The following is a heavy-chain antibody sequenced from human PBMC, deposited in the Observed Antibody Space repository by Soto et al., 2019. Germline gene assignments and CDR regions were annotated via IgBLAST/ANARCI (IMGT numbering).Heavy chain of an antibody. CDR3: VRISRYDEYDCFDP. D-gene: IGHD3-3*01. V-gene: IGHV1-46*01. Sequence: QVLLVQSGAEVKKPGASVKVSCQASGYTFTSNYVHWVRQAPGQGLEWMGIINPSGGSTSYAQKSQGRVTMTRDTSTSTLYMERSSLRSEDTAVYYGVRISRYDEYDCFDPWGQGTLVTVSS. J-gene: IGHJ5*02. CDR2: INPSGGST. CDR1: GYTFTSNY.